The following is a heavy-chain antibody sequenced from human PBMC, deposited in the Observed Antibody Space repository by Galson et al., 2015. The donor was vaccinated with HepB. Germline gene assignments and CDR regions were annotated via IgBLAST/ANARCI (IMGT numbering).Heavy chain of an antibody. J-gene: IGHJ4*02. CDR1: GGSINNNNW. V-gene: IGHV4-4*02. CDR2: IYHRGNT. CDR3: AREVRF. Sequence: TLSLTCAVSGGSINNNNWWTWVRQPPGKGLEWIGEIYHRGNTNYNPSLKSRVTISLNKSKNQFSLEVRSVTAADTAVYYCAREVRFWGQGTLVTVSS. D-gene: IGHD3-22*01.